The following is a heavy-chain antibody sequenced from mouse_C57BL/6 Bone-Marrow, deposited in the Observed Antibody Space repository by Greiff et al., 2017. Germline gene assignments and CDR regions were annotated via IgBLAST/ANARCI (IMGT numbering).Heavy chain of an antibody. J-gene: IGHJ2*01. D-gene: IGHD2-3*01. CDR1: GYAFSSSW. CDR3: ARSRDGPYYFDY. CDR2: IYPGDGDT. V-gene: IGHV1-82*01. Sequence: VKLMESGPELVKPGASVKISCKASGYAFSSSWMNWVKQRPGKGLEWIGRIYPGDGDTNYNGKFKGKATLTADKSSSTAYMQLSSLTSEDSAVYFCARSRDGPYYFDYWGQGTTLTVSS.